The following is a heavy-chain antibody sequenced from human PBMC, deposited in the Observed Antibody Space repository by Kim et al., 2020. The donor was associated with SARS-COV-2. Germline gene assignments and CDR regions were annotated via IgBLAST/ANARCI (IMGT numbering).Heavy chain of an antibody. J-gene: IGHJ4*02. CDR2: IYYSGST. CDR1: GGSISSYY. Sequence: SETLSLTCTVSGGSISSYYWSWIRQTPGKGLEWIGYIYYSGSTNYNPSLKSRVTISVDTSKNQFSLKLSSVTAADTAVYYCASSIAAAGDFDYWGQGTLVTVSS. D-gene: IGHD6-13*01. CDR3: ASSIAAAGDFDY. V-gene: IGHV4-59*08.